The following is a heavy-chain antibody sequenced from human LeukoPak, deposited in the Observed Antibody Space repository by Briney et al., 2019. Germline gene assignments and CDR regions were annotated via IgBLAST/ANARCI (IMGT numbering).Heavy chain of an antibody. CDR1: GFTVSSNY. V-gene: IGHV3-53*01. CDR2: ITNSGGTT. J-gene: IGHJ5*02. CDR3: AKFLGVSVWYGISGP. D-gene: IGHD3-10*01. Sequence: GGSLRLSCAASGFTVSSNYMSWVRQAPGKGLEWVSAITNSGGTTYYADSVKGRFTISRDNSKNTLYLQMNSLRAEDTAVYYCAKFLGVSVWYGISGPWGQGTLVTVSS.